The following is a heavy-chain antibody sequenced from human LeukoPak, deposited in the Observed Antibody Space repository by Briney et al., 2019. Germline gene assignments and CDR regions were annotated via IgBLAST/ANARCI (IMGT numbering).Heavy chain of an antibody. Sequence: GGSLRLSCAASGFTFSSYSMNWVRQAPGKGLEWVSSISSSSSYIYYADSVKGRFTISRDNAKNSLYLQMNSLRAEDTAVYYRASPPGLRYYYYGMDVWGKGTTVTVSS. CDR2: ISSSSSYI. J-gene: IGHJ6*04. CDR1: GFTFSSYS. D-gene: IGHD4-17*01. V-gene: IGHV3-21*01. CDR3: ASPPGLRYYYYGMDV.